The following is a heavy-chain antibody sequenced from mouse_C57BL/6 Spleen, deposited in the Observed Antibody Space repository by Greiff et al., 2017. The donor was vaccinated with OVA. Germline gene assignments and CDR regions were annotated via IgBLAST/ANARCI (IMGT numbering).Heavy chain of an antibody. V-gene: IGHV2-2*01. CDR1: GFSLTSYG. J-gene: IGHJ4*01. Sequence: QVQLKESGPGLVQPSQSLSITCTVSGFSLTSYGVHWVRQSPGKGLEWLGVIWSGGSTDYNAAFISRLSISKDNSKSQVFFKMNSLQADDTAIYYCARNERGASITTVVAPSYYAMDYWGQGTSVTVSS. CDR3: ARNERGASITTVVAPSYYAMDY. D-gene: IGHD1-1*01. CDR2: IWSGGST.